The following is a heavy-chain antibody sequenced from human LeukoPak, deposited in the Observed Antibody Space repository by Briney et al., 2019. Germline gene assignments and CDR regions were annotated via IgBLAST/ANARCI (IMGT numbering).Heavy chain of an antibody. J-gene: IGHJ4*02. V-gene: IGHV4-30-2*01. CDR2: IYHSGST. CDR3: ARVDSSGYYFDY. Sequence: LRLSCAASGFTFSAYYMSWVRQAPGKGLEWIGYIYHSGSTYYNPSLKSRVTISVDRSKNQFSLKLSSVTAADTAVYYCARVDSSGYYFDYWGQGTLVTVSS. D-gene: IGHD3-22*01. CDR1: GFTFSAYY.